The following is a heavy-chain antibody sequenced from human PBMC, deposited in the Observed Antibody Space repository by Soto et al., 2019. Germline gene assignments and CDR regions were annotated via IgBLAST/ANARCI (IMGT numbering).Heavy chain of an antibody. CDR1: GDSISSGGHY. J-gene: IGHJ5*02. CDR3: ATSYDAKTFPFDV. CDR2: ISYSGIA. V-gene: IGHV4-31*03. D-gene: IGHD3-3*01. Sequence: SETLSLTCTVSGDSISSGGHYWSWIRQHPGKRPEWIGYISYSGIAYYNPSLESRFTISVDTSKNQFSLSLTSVTAADTAVFYCATSYDAKTFPFDVWGLGTLVTVSS.